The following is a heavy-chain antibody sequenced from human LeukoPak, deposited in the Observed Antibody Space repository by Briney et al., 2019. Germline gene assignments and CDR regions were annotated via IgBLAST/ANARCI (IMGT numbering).Heavy chain of an antibody. V-gene: IGHV1-18*01. CDR1: GFTFTNYG. J-gene: IGHJ3*02. Sequence: ASVKVSCTTSGFTFTNYGINWVRQAPGQGPEWMGWISGNDGKIDYAQNFQGRVTMTTDTSTVTVYMELRSLTSDDTAVYFCARDPFGDDAFDIWGQGTMVTVSS. D-gene: IGHD2-21*01. CDR3: ARDPFGDDAFDI. CDR2: ISGNDGKI.